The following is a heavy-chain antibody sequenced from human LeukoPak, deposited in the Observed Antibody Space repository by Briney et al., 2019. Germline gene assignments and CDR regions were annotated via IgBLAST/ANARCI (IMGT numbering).Heavy chain of an antibody. J-gene: IGHJ4*02. CDR1: GFTFSSYS. V-gene: IGHV3-21*01. CDR2: LSSSSSYI. D-gene: IGHD5-24*01. Sequence: GGSLRLFCAASGFTFSSYSMNWVRQAPGKGLEWVSSLSSSSSYIYYADSVKGRFPISRDNAKNSLYLQMNSLRAEDTAVYYCARDRRDGYNDYWGQGTLVTVSS. CDR3: ARDRRDGYNDY.